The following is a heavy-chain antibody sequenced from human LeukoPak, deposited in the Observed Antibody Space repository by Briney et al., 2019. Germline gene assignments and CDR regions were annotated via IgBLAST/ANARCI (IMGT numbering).Heavy chain of an antibody. CDR1: GFTIGTAW. J-gene: IGHJ6*04. D-gene: IGHD3-3*02. CDR3: IAHFPYFYGFDV. Sequence: GVSLRLSCASSGFTIGTAWMSWVRQAPGKGLEWLGHIKSEGVGATTDYAAPAKGRFAISRDDSKNMIYLQMSSLKMDDTAIYYCIAHFPYFYGFDVWGKGTTVTVSS. CDR2: IKSEGVGATT. V-gene: IGHV3-15*01.